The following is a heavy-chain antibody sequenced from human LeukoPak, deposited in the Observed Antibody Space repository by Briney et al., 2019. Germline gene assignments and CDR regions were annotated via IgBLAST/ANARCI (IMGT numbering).Heavy chain of an antibody. J-gene: IGHJ4*02. CDR3: ARGLALKLPPLFDY. Sequence: SETLSLTCTVYGGSFSGYYWSWIRQPPGKGLEWIGEINHSGSTNYNPSLKSRVTISVDTSKNQFSLKLSSVTAADTAVYYCARGLALKLPPLFDYWGQGTLVTVSS. CDR1: GGSFSGYY. V-gene: IGHV4-34*01. CDR2: INHSGST. D-gene: IGHD1-26*01.